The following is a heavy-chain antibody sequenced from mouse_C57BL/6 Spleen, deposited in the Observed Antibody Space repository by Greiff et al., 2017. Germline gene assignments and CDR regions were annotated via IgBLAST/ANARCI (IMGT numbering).Heavy chain of an antibody. CDR2: INPGSGGT. D-gene: IGHD2-4*01. CDR3: ARSYYDYPYYFDY. J-gene: IGHJ2*01. V-gene: IGHV1-54*01. Sequence: VQLQQSGAELVRPGTSVKVSCKASGYAFTNYLIEWVKQRPGQGLEWIGVINPGSGGTNYNEKFKGKATLTADKSSSTAYMQLSSLTSEDSAVYFCARSYYDYPYYFDYWGQGTTPTVSS. CDR1: GYAFTNYL.